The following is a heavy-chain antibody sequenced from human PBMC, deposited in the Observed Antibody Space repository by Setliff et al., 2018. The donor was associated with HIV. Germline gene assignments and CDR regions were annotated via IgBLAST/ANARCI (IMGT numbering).Heavy chain of an antibody. Sequence: PGGSLRLSCTASGFDLHSYSMNWVRQAPGKGLEWVANINQDGSVEGYVDSVKGRFTISRDNAKSSLYLHINSLRAEDMAVYYCVGGFYAGYWGQGTLVTVSS. J-gene: IGHJ4*02. V-gene: IGHV3-7*01. CDR1: GFDLHSYS. D-gene: IGHD5-12*01. CDR3: VGGFYAGY. CDR2: INQDGSVE.